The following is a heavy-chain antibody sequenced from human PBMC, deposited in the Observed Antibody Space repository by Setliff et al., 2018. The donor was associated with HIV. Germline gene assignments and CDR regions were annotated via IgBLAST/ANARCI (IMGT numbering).Heavy chain of an antibody. V-gene: IGHV3-21*01. CDR2: ISSSSSYI. Sequence: PGGSLRLSCAASGFTFSSYSMSWVRQAPGKGLEWVSSISSSSSYIYYADSVKGRFTISRDNAQNSLYLQMNSLRAEDTAVYYCARSRAAGFDYWGQGTLVTVSS. CDR1: GFTFSSYS. J-gene: IGHJ4*02. D-gene: IGHD6-13*01. CDR3: ARSRAAGFDY.